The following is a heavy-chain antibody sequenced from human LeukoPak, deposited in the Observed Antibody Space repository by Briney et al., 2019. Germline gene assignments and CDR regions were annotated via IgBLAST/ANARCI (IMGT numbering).Heavy chain of an antibody. CDR2: ISWNSGSM. CDR1: GFTFDDYA. D-gene: IGHD3-9*01. Sequence: GGSLRLSCAASGFTFDDYAMHWVRQAPGKGLDWVSGISWNSGSMGYADSVKGRFTISRDNAKNSLYLQMNSLRAEDTALYYCAKFDGDFDLWGRGTLVTVSS. V-gene: IGHV3-9*01. J-gene: IGHJ2*01. CDR3: AKFDGDFDL.